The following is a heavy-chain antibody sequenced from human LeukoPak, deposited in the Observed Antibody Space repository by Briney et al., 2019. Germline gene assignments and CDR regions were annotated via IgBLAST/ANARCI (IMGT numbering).Heavy chain of an antibody. CDR2: ISGSGGST. V-gene: IGHV3-23*01. CDR1: GFTFSSYA. D-gene: IGHD3-3*01. CDR3: AREGRNSIFGVVNHNLNDYFDY. J-gene: IGHJ4*02. Sequence: PGGSLRLSCAASGFTFSSYAMSWVRQAPGKGLEWVSAISGSGGSTYYADSVKGRFTISRDNSKNSLFLQMNSLRAEDTAVYYCAREGRNSIFGVVNHNLNDYFDYWGQGTLVTASS.